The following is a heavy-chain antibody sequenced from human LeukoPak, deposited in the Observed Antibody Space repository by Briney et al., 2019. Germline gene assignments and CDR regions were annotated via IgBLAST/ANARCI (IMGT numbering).Heavy chain of an antibody. CDR3: ARQSWDIVAVVAATKGDYFDY. Sequence: GESLKISCKGSGSRFTSYWIGWVRQMPGKGLEWMGIIYPGDSDTRYSPSFQGQVTISADKSISTAYLQWSSLKASDTAMYYCARQSWDIVAVVAATKGDYFDYWGQGTLVTVSS. J-gene: IGHJ4*01. CDR2: IYPGDSDT. D-gene: IGHD2-15*01. CDR1: GSRFTSYW. V-gene: IGHV5-51*01.